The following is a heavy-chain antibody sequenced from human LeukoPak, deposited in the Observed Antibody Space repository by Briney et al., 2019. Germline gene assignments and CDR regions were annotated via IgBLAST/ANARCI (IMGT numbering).Heavy chain of an antibody. CDR3: ARGRPRYCSSTSCFDY. V-gene: IGHV1-8*01. Sequence: ASVKVSCKASGYTFTSYDINWVRQATGQGLEWMGWMNPNSGNTVYAQKFQGRVTMTRNTSISTAYLELSSLRSEHTAVYYCARGRPRYCSSTSCFDYWGQGTLVTVSS. CDR1: GYTFTSYD. CDR2: MNPNSGNT. J-gene: IGHJ4*02. D-gene: IGHD2-2*01.